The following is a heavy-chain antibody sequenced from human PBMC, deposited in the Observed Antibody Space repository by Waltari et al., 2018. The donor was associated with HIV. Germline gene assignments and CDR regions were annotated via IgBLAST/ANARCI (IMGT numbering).Heavy chain of an antibody. V-gene: IGHV5-51*01. Sequence: EVQLVQSGAEVKKPGESLKISCRGSGSSFTIYWVGWVRPLPGKGLDGMGIIYPCDSDTRYSPSFQGQVTISADKSISTAYLQWISLKASDTAMYYCARRDYGGNRPFDYWGQGTLVTVSS. J-gene: IGHJ4*02. CDR3: ARRDYGGNRPFDY. CDR2: IYPCDSDT. D-gene: IGHD4-17*01. CDR1: GSSFTIYW.